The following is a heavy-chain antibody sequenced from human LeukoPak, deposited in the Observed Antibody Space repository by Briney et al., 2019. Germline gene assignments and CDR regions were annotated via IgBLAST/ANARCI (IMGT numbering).Heavy chain of an antibody. CDR2: IYYTGST. CDR1: GGSISSYY. CDR3: ARGSKAAPGTFDY. D-gene: IGHD6-13*01. V-gene: IGHV4-59*01. Sequence: IPSETLSLTCTVSGGSISSYYWSWIRQPPGKGLEWIGYIYYTGSTDYNPSLKSRVAISVDMSKNQFSLKLSSVTAADTAVYYCARGSKAAPGTFDYWGQGTLVTVSS. J-gene: IGHJ4*02.